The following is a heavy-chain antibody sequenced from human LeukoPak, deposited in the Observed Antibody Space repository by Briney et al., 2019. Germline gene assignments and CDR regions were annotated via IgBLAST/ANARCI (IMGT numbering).Heavy chain of an antibody. CDR2: IHPRSGET. CDR3: ARDGEYGTGSYYRGCFDY. J-gene: IGHJ4*02. V-gene: IGHV1-2*02. D-gene: IGHD3-10*01. CDR1: GYSFTAFY. Sequence: ASVKVSCKASGYSFTAFYIHWVRQASGQGLEWMGWIHPRSGETNYAYKFRGRVTMTRDTSISTTYMDLGSLGSDDTAVYYCARDGEYGTGSYYRGCFDYWGQGTLVTVSS.